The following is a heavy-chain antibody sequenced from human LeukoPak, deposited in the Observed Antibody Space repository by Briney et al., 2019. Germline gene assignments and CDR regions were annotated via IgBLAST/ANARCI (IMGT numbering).Heavy chain of an antibody. CDR1: GVTFSSYV. CDR3: VQEGPRGLAFDV. Sequence: GGSLRLSCEASGVTFSSYVMSWVRQAPGKGPEWVSGISGSGGGTYYADSVKGRFAISRGNSKNTLYLQMNSLRAEDSAVYYCVQEGPRGLAFDVWGQGTKVTVSS. CDR2: ISGSGGGT. J-gene: IGHJ3*01. V-gene: IGHV3-23*01.